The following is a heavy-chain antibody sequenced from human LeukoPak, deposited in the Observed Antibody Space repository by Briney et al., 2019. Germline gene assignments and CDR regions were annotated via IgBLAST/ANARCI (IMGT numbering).Heavy chain of an antibody. CDR3: ARVYVDTAMYDY. CDR2: IYYSGST. J-gene: IGHJ4*02. CDR1: GGSISSSSYY. D-gene: IGHD5-18*01. V-gene: IGHV4-39*07. Sequence: SETLSLTCTVSGGSISSSSYYWGWIRQPPGKGLEWIGSIYYSGSTYYNPSLKSRVTISVDTSKNQFSLKLSSVTAADPAVYYCARVYVDTAMYDYWGQGTLVTVSS.